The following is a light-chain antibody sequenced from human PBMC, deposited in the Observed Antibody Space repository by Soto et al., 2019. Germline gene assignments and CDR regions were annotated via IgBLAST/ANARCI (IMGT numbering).Light chain of an antibody. CDR3: QHYVSPPIT. CDR2: GAS. Sequence: EIVLTQSPGTLSLSPGERATLSCRASQSVTSNYLAWYQRKPGQAPRLLVYGASSRATGISDRFSGSGSGTDLTLTISRLEPEDFAVYYCQHYVSPPITFGQGTRLEIK. V-gene: IGKV3-20*01. CDR1: QSVTSNY. J-gene: IGKJ5*01.